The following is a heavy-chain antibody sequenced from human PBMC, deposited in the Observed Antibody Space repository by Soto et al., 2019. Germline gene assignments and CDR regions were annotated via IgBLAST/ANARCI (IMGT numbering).Heavy chain of an antibody. D-gene: IGHD6-13*01. CDR3: ARGCSGGTNCFYFDF. J-gene: IGHJ4*02. Sequence: QVQLVESGGGVVQPGRSLRLSCAASGFTFGNFGIHWVRQAPGKGLEWVADISNDGTDQYYADSVKGRFTISRDNSKNTLYLQMNSQRAEDTAVYYCARGCSGGTNCFYFDFWGQGILVTVSS. CDR1: GFTFGNFG. CDR2: ISNDGTDQ. V-gene: IGHV3-30*03.